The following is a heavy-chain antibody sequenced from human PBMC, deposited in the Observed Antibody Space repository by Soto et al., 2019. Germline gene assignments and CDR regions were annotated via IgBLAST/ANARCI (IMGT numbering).Heavy chain of an antibody. D-gene: IGHD2-15*01. Sequence: GGSLRLSCAASGFTVSSNYMSWVRQAPGKGLEWVSVIYSGGSTYYADSVKGRFTISRHNSKNTLFLQMSSLRADDTAVYYCARLGYCSVGSCRYFDYWAQGTVVTVSS. V-gene: IGHV3-53*04. CDR1: GFTVSSNY. CDR3: ARLGYCSVGSCRYFDY. J-gene: IGHJ4*02. CDR2: IYSGGST.